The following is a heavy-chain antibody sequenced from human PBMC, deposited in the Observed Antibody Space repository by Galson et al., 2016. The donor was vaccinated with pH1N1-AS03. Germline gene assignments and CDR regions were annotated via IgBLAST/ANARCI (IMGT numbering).Heavy chain of an antibody. D-gene: IGHD5/OR15-5a*01. CDR2: MTSDMRTI. Sequence: SLRLSCAASGFNFNVYSMNWVRQAPGKGLEWISYMTSDMRTIKYADSVKGRFTISRDNAGNSLFLQMNSLRDEDTAIYYCARSVQYSFDYWGQGILVTVSS. V-gene: IGHV3-48*02. CDR1: GFNFNVYS. CDR3: ARSVQYSFDY. J-gene: IGHJ4*02.